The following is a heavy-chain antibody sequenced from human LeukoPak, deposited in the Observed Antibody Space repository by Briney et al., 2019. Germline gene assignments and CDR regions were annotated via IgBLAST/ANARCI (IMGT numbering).Heavy chain of an antibody. CDR1: GGSISSSSYY. CDR3: ARTYYYGSGSRYYFDY. D-gene: IGHD3-10*01. Sequence: SETLSLTCTVSGGSISSSSYYWGWIRQPPGKGLEWIGSIYYSGSTYYNPSHKSRVTISVDTSKNQFSLKLSSVTAADTAVYYCARTYYYGSGSRYYFDYWGQGTLVTVSS. J-gene: IGHJ4*02. CDR2: IYYSGST. V-gene: IGHV4-39*01.